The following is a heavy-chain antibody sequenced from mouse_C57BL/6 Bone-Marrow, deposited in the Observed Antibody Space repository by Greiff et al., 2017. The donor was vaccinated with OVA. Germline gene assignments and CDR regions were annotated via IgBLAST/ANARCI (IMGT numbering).Heavy chain of an antibody. J-gene: IGHJ3*01. CDR2: IYPRSGNT. CDR1: GYTFTSYG. D-gene: IGHD1-1*01. Sequence: VQGVESGAELARPGASVKLSCKASGYTFTSYGISWVKQRTGQGLEWIGEIYPRSGNTYYNEKFKGKATLTADKSSSTAYMELRSLTSEDSAVYFCARRLYDYGPWCAYWGQGTLVTVSA. V-gene: IGHV1-81*01. CDR3: ARRLYDYGPWCAY.